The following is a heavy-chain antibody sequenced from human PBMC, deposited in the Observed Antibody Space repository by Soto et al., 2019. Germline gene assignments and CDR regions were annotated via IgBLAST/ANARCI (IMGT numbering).Heavy chain of an antibody. J-gene: IGHJ4*02. CDR1: GYTFTGYA. Sequence: ASVKVSCKASGYTFTGYAMHWVRQAPGQRLEWMGWINAGNGNTKYSQKFQGRVTITRDTSASTAYMELSSLRSEDTAVYYCARAVAVAADFDYWGQGRPVTVSS. CDR2: INAGNGNT. V-gene: IGHV1-3*01. D-gene: IGHD6-19*01. CDR3: ARAVAVAADFDY.